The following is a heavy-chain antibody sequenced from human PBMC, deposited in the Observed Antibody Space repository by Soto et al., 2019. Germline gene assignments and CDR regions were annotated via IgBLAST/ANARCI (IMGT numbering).Heavy chain of an antibody. CDR2: ISYDGSNK. J-gene: IGHJ5*02. CDR3: AKDRSQWLVRWWFDP. D-gene: IGHD6-19*01. V-gene: IGHV3-30*18. Sequence: GGSLRLSCAASGFTFSSYGMHWVRQAPGKGLEWVAVISYDGSNKYYADSVKGRFTISRDNSKNTLYLQMNSLRAEDTAVYYCAKDRSQWLVRWWFDPWGQGTLVTVSS. CDR1: GFTFSSYG.